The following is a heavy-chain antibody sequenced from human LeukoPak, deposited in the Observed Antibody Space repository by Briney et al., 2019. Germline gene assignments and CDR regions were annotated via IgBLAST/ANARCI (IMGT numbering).Heavy chain of an antibody. Sequence: GGSLRLSCAASEFTFSNYKMNWVRQAPGKGLEWVSSISSSIYIYYADSVKGRFTISRDNDKSSLYLQMNSLRAEDTAVYYCARESSGRRVQTFDYWGQGTLVTVSS. CDR2: ISSSIYI. CDR3: ARESSGRRVQTFDY. CDR1: EFTFSNYK. V-gene: IGHV3-21*01. D-gene: IGHD1-1*01. J-gene: IGHJ4*02.